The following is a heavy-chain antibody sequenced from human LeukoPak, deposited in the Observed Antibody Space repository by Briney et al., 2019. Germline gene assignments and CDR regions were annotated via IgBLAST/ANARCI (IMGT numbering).Heavy chain of an antibody. Sequence: GGSLRLSCAASGFTFSDYAMHWVRQAPGKGLEWVAVLSYGGTNKYYADSVKGRFTISRDNTKNTMFLQMNSLRAEDTAVYHCARDRSGYANDAFDFWGQGTMVTVSS. CDR1: GFTFSDYA. CDR3: ARDRSGYANDAFDF. V-gene: IGHV3-30-3*01. D-gene: IGHD3-3*01. CDR2: LSYGGTNK. J-gene: IGHJ3*01.